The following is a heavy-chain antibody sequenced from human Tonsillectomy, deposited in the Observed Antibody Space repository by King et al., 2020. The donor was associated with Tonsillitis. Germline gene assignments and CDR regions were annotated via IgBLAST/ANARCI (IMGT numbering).Heavy chain of an antibody. J-gene: IGHJ5*02. CDR3: ARLYHYDSSGYHRNNWFDP. Sequence: QLQESGPGLVKPSETLSLTCTVSGGSIRSYYWSCIRQPPGKGLEWIGNIYYSGSTHYKPSLKSRVFMSVDKPKNPLSLNLRSVTAADTAVYYCARLYHYDSSGYHRNNWFDPWGQGTLVTVSP. D-gene: IGHD3-22*01. CDR2: IYYSGST. V-gene: IGHV4-59*01. CDR1: GGSIRSYY.